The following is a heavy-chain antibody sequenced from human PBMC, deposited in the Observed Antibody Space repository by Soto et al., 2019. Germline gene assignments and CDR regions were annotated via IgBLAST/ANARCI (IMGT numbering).Heavy chain of an antibody. J-gene: IGHJ4*02. CDR3: ARLGDFWSGYIEFDYFDY. CDR2: IYYSGST. Sequence: PSETLSLTCTVSGGSISSSSYYWGWIRQPPGKGLEWIGSIYYSGSTYYNPSLKSRVTISVDTSKNQFSLKLSSVTAADTAVYYCARLGDFWSGYIEFDYFDYWGQGTLVTVSS. CDR1: GGSISSSSYY. D-gene: IGHD3-3*01. V-gene: IGHV4-39*01.